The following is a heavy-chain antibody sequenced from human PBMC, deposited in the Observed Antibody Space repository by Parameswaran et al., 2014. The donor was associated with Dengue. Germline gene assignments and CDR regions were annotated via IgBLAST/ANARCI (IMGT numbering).Heavy chain of an antibody. CDR3: ARAGNSGSYLGFDY. Sequence: RWIRQPPGKGLEWIGYIFYSGTTNYNPSLESRVAVSVDTSKNQFSLKLSSVTSADTAVYYCARAGNSGSYLGFDYWGQGALVTVSS. D-gene: IGHD1-26*01. J-gene: IGHJ4*02. CDR2: IFYSGTT. V-gene: IGHV4-59*01.